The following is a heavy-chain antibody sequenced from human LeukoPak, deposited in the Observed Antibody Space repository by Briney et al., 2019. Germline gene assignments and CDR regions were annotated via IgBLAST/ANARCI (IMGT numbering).Heavy chain of an antibody. CDR1: GFTFSSQW. V-gene: IGHV3-7*03. CDR2: VNQGGTEK. CDR3: AKDSMVRGVPVYFDY. Sequence: GSLRLSCAASGFTFSSQWMSWVRQAPGKGLEWVANVNQGGTEKYYVDSVKGRFTISRDNAKNSLYLQMNSLRAEDTALYYCAKDSMVRGVPVYFDYWGQGTLVTVSS. D-gene: IGHD3-10*01. J-gene: IGHJ4*02.